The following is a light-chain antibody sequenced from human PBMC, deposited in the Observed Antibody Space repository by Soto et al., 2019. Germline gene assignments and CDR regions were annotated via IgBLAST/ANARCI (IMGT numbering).Light chain of an antibody. V-gene: IGLV9-49*03. CDR3: GADHVSGSRFVYV. Sequence: QPVLTQPPSASASVGASVTLTCTLSSAYSGYEVYWYQQTPGKGPRFVMRVGTGGIVGSKGVGIPDRLSVLGSGLNRSLTTKNIQGDDEGDDHCGADHVSGSRFVYVFGTGTTVTVL. CDR2: VGTGGIVG. J-gene: IGLJ1*01. CDR1: SAYSGYE.